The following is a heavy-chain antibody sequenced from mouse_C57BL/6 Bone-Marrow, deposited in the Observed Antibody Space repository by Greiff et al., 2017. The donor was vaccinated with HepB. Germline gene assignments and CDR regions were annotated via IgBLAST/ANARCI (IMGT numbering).Heavy chain of an antibody. Sequence: EVQVVESGGGLVKPGGSLKLSCAASGFTFSDYGMHWVRQAPEKGLEWVAYISSGSSTIYYADTVKGRFTISRDNAKNTPFLQMTSLRSEDTAMYYCARPDFYSPFDYAMDYWGQTTSVTVSS. CDR2: ISSGSSTI. J-gene: IGHJ4*01. CDR1: GFTFSDYG. V-gene: IGHV5-17*01. CDR3: ARPDFYSPFDYAMDY. D-gene: IGHD1-1*01.